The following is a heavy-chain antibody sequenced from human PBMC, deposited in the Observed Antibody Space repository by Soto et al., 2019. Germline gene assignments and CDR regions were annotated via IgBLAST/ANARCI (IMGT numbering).Heavy chain of an antibody. J-gene: IGHJ3*02. V-gene: IGHV4-34*01. Sequence: SETLSLTCAVYGGSFSGYYWSWIRQPPGKGLEWIGEINHSGSTNYNPSLKSRVTISVDTSKNHFSLKLSSVTAADTAVYYCARNWNYLDAFDIWGQGTMVTVSS. CDR1: GGSFSGYY. D-gene: IGHD1-7*01. CDR2: INHSGST. CDR3: ARNWNYLDAFDI.